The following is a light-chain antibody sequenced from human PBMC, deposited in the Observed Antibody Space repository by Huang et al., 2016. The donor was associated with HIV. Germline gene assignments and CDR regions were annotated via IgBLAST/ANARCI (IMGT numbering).Light chain of an antibody. Sequence: EIVMTQSPATLSVSPGERATLSCRASQSVSSNLAWYQQKPGQAPRLLIYGASTRAPGIPARCSGSGSGTEFTLTISSLQSEDFAVYYCQQYNNWPPEITFGQGTRLEIK. V-gene: IGKV3-15*01. CDR2: GAS. CDR3: QQYNNWPPEIT. J-gene: IGKJ5*01. CDR1: QSVSSN.